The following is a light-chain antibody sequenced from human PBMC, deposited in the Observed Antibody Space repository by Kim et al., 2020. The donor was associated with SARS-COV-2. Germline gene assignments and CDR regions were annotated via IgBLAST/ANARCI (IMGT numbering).Light chain of an antibody. Sequence: SVALGQTARITCGGKNIGSKNVHWYQQKPGQAPVLVIYRDSNRPSGIPERFSGSNSGNTATLTISRAQAGDEADYYCQVWDSSFWVFGGGTQLTVL. CDR3: QVWDSSFWV. CDR2: RDS. V-gene: IGLV3-9*01. CDR1: NIGSKN. J-gene: IGLJ3*02.